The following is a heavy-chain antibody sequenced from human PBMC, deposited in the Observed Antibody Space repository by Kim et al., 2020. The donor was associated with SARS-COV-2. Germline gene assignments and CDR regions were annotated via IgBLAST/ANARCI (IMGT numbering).Heavy chain of an antibody. Sequence: GGSLRLSCAASGFTFSSFGMHWVRQAPGKGLEWVAVISFDGSNKYYADSVKGRFTISRDNSKNTLYLQMNSLRAEDTAVFYCAKLVGRDPAYYHYGMDV. V-gene: IGHV3-30*18. CDR3: AKLVGRDPAYYHYGMDV. CDR1: GFTFSSFG. J-gene: IGHJ6*01. D-gene: IGHD3-9*01. CDR2: ISFDGSNK.